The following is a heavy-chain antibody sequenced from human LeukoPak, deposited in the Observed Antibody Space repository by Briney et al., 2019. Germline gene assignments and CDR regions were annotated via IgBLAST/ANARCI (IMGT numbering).Heavy chain of an antibody. CDR2: IYYTGNT. CDR1: GDTIRTSDDY. CDR3: VRHQEGMVRGVLYYMDV. J-gene: IGHJ6*03. V-gene: IGHV4-39*01. D-gene: IGHD3-10*01. Sequence: PSETLSLTCSVSGDTIRTSDDYWGWIRQPPGKGLEWIGRIYYTGNTYYNPSLKSRVTISVDTSKTQFSLKLSSVTAADTAVYYCVRHQEGMVRGVLYYMDVWGTGTTVTISS.